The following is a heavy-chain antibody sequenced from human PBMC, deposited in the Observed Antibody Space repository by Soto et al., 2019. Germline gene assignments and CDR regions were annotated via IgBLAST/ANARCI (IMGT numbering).Heavy chain of an antibody. Sequence: SETLSLTCSIYSGSFSGYYWGWIRQPPGKGLEWIGEISQSGNTNYSPSLKSRVSISIDTSKKQFSLNLASVSAADTAVYYCARAPKVSGSSQTRPDFWGQGTLVTVSS. CDR1: SGSFSGYY. V-gene: IGHV4-34*01. CDR2: ISQSGNT. D-gene: IGHD6-6*01. J-gene: IGHJ4*02. CDR3: ARAPKVSGSSQTRPDF.